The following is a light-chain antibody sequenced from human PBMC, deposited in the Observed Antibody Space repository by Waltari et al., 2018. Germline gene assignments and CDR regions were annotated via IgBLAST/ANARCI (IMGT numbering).Light chain of an antibody. J-gene: IGKJ2*01. V-gene: IGKV1-5*01. CDR3: QQYNSYLSS. Sequence: IAMTQSPSPLSASVGDSVTITCRASQNIGTWVAWYQQKPGKAPKLLIVDGSTLESGVPSRFSGSASGTDFTLTINSLQPDDFASYFCQQYNSYLSSFGQGTKLEI. CDR1: QNIGTW. CDR2: DGS.